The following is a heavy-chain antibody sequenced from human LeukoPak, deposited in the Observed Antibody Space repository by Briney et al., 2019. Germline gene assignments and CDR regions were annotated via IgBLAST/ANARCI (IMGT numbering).Heavy chain of an antibody. CDR3: TRQVGWRDASDM. D-gene: IGHD6-19*01. CDR2: IKQDGSDK. V-gene: IGHV3-7*01. J-gene: IGHJ3*02. Sequence: GGSLRLSCAASGFTFSTYWMSWVRQAPGKGLEWVASIKQDGSDKYYVESVKGRFTISRDNAKNSLYLQMNSLRAEDTAVYYCTRQVGWRDASDMWGQGTVVTVSS. CDR1: GFTFSTYW.